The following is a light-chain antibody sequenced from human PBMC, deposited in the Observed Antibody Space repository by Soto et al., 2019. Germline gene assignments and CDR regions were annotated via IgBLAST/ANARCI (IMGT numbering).Light chain of an antibody. CDR2: DAS. J-gene: IGKJ4*01. V-gene: IGKV3-11*01. Sequence: EIVLTQSPATLSLSPGERDTVSCRASQSVSSYLAWYQQRPGQAPRLLIYDASNRATGIPARFSGSGSGTDFTLTISSLEPEHFAVYYCQQRSNWPPGLTFGGGTKVEIK. CDR3: QQRSNWPPGLT. CDR1: QSVSSY.